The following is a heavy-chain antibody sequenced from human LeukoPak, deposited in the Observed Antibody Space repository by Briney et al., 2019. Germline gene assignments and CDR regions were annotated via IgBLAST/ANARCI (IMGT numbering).Heavy chain of an antibody. CDR2: IYYSGST. V-gene: IGHV4-39*01. CDR1: GGSISSSRYY. CDR3: ARRDYYDTSGYTFDY. Sequence: PSETLSLTCAVSGGSISSSRYYWGWIRQPPGKGLEWSGSIYYSGSTYYNPSLKSRVTISVDTSKKQFSLKLSSVTAADTAVYYCARRDYYDTSGYTFDYWGQGTLVTVSS. J-gene: IGHJ4*02. D-gene: IGHD3-22*01.